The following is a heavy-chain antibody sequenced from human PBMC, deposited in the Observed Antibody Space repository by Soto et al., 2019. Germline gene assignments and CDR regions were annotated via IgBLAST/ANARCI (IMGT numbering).Heavy chain of an antibody. J-gene: IGHJ3*02. CDR2: IIPILGIA. D-gene: IGHD3-10*01. CDR1: GGTLSSYT. Sequence: SVKVSCKASGGTLSSYTISWVRQAPGQGLEWMGRIIPILGIANYAQKFQGRVTITADKSTSTAYMELSSLRSEDTAVYYCARDQSRFDAFDIWGQGTMVTVSS. CDR3: ARDQSRFDAFDI. V-gene: IGHV1-69*04.